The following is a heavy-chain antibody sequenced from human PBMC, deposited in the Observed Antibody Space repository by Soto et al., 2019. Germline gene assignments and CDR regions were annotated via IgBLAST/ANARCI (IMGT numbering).Heavy chain of an antibody. CDR1: GFTFSSFG. V-gene: IGHV1-18*01. CDR2: ISAYNGNT. J-gene: IGHJ6*03. D-gene: IGHD2-2*01. CDR3: ARGGFLVVPNYYYYMDV. Sequence: APVKVSRKAFGFTFSSFGISWGGQAPGQRLEWMGWISAYNGNTNYAQKLQVRVTMTTDTSTSTAYMELRSLRSDDTAVYYCARGGFLVVPNYYYYMDVWGKGTTVTVSS.